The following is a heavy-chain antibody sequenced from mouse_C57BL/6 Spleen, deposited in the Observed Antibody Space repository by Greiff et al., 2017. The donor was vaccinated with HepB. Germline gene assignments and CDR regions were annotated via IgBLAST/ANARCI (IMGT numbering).Heavy chain of an antibody. J-gene: IGHJ2*01. V-gene: IGHV1-39*01. Sequence: EVQLQESGPELVKPGASVKISCKASGYSFTDYNMNWVKQSNGKSLEWIGVITPNYGTPSYNQKFKGTATLTVDQSSSTAYMQLNSLTSEDSAVYYCAREGKFYETLCDYWGQGTTLTVSS. D-gene: IGHD6-1*01. CDR1: GYSFTDYN. CDR3: AREGKFYETLCDY. CDR2: ITPNYGTP.